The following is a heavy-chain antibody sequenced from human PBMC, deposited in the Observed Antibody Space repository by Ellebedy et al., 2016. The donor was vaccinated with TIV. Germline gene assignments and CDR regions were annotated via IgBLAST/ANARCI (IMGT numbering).Heavy chain of an antibody. D-gene: IGHD3-3*01. J-gene: IGHJ6*04. V-gene: IGHV3-21*01. Sequence: GESLKISCAASGFTFNTYSMHWVRQAPGKGLEWVSSISGSRTYIFYADSVKGRFTISRDNAKNSLDLQMNSLRAEDTAVYYCASQAYDFWTAAVWGRGTTVTVSS. CDR1: GFTFNTYS. CDR3: ASQAYDFWTAAV. CDR2: ISGSRTYI.